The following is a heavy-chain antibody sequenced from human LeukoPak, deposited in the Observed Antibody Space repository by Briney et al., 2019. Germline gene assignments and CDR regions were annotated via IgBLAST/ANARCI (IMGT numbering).Heavy chain of an antibody. Sequence: PSQTLSRTCTVSGGSISSGGYSWSWIRQHPGKGLEWSGYIYYSGSTYYNPSLNSLATITSDTTKNKFPLKLSSVTAEDTAVYYWARGYGDFPSHPYYFDYWGQGTLVTVSS. CDR2: IYYSGST. V-gene: IGHV4-31*01. D-gene: IGHD4-17*01. CDR3: ARGYGDFPSHPYYFDY. J-gene: IGHJ4*02. CDR1: GGSISSGGYS.